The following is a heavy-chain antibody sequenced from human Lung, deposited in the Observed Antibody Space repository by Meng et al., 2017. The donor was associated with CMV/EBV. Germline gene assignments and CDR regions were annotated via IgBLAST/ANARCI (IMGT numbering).Heavy chain of an antibody. V-gene: IGHV4-4*02. CDR3: ASFPPPGKQWLVTDY. D-gene: IGHD6-19*01. J-gene: IGHJ4*02. CDR1: GGSISSSNW. Sequence: GHLQGAGPVLVKPSGTLSLTCAAPGGSISSSNWWSWVRQPSGKGLEWIGEIYHSGSTNYNPSLKSRVTISVDKSKNQFSLKLSSVTAADTAVYYCASFPPPGKQWLVTDYWGQGTLVTVSS. CDR2: IYHSGST.